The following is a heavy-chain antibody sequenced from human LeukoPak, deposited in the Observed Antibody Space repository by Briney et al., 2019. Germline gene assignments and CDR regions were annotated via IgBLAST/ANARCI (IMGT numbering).Heavy chain of an antibody. CDR2: ISGSGGST. Sequence: TGGSLRLSCAASGFTFSSYAMSWVRQAPGKGLEWVSAISGSGGSTYYADSVKGRFTISRDNSKNTLYLQMNSLRAEGTAVYYCAKDREQQLVIYYYYGTDVWGQGTTVTVSS. CDR3: AKDREQQLVIYYYYGTDV. V-gene: IGHV3-23*01. CDR1: GFTFSSYA. J-gene: IGHJ6*02. D-gene: IGHD6-13*01.